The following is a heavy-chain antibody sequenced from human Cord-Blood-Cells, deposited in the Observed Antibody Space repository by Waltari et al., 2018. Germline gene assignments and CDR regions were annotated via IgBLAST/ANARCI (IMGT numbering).Heavy chain of an antibody. Sequence: QVQLVESGGGVVQPGRSLRLSCAASGFTFSSYAMHWVRQAPGKGMEWVAVISYDGSTKYYADSVKCRFTISRDNSKNTLYLQMNSLRAEDTAVYYCARRRAYYYYYGMDVWGQGTTVTVSS. V-gene: IGHV3-30*04. CDR3: ARRRAYYYYYGMDV. J-gene: IGHJ6*02. CDR2: ISYDGSTK. CDR1: GFTFSSYA.